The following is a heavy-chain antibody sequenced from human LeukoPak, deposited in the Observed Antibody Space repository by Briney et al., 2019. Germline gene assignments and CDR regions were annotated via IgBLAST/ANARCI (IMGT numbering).Heavy chain of an antibody. CDR1: GDSVSSNSAA. Sequence: SQTLSLTCAISGDSVSSNSAAWNWIRQSPSRGLEWLGRTYYGSKWYNDYAVSVKSRITINPDTSKNQFSLQLNSVTPEDTAVYYCARDDIAAAGTTWSGRRLQHWGQGTLVTVSS. V-gene: IGHV6-1*01. CDR3: ARDDIAAAGTTWSGRRLQH. CDR2: TYYGSKWYN. D-gene: IGHD6-13*01. J-gene: IGHJ1*01.